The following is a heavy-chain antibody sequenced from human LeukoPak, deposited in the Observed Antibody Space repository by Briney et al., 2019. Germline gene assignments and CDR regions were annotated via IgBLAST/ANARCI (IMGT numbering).Heavy chain of an antibody. CDR2: INHSGST. CDR1: GGSFSGYY. Sequence: ASETLSLTCAAYGGSFSGYYWSWIRQPPGKGLEWIGEINHSGSTNYNPSPKSRVTISVDTSKNQFSLKLSSVTAADTAVYYCARVHQLTEYTNSDYWGQGTLVTVSS. V-gene: IGHV4-34*01. D-gene: IGHD6-6*01. J-gene: IGHJ4*02. CDR3: ARVHQLTEYTNSDY.